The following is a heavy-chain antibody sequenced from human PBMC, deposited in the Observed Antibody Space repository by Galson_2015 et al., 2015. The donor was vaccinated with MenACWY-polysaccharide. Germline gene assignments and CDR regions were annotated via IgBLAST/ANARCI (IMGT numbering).Heavy chain of an antibody. Sequence: SLRLSGAVSGFTFSSYVMSWVRQAPGRGLEWDSSITDSGSSTYYVDSVKGRFTIYRDNSKNTLFLQVNSLRADDTDVYYCAKGGRDVVNWLDPWGQGALVTVSS. CDR1: GFTFSSYV. CDR2: ITDSGSST. D-gene: IGHD2-15*01. V-gene: IGHV3-23*01. J-gene: IGHJ5*02. CDR3: AKGGRDVVNWLDP.